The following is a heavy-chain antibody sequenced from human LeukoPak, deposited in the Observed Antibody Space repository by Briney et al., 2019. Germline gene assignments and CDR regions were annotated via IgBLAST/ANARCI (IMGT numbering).Heavy chain of an antibody. Sequence: PSETLSLTCTVSGGSITNYYWNWIRQPPGKGLEYIGNINYSGGTNYNPSLKSRVTISLDTSKNQFSLNLTSETAADTAVYYCARPPDSGDYGAAFDFWGQGALVIVSS. J-gene: IGHJ4*02. CDR2: INYSGGT. D-gene: IGHD4-17*01. V-gene: IGHV4-59*01. CDR3: ARPPDSGDYGAAFDF. CDR1: GGSITNYY.